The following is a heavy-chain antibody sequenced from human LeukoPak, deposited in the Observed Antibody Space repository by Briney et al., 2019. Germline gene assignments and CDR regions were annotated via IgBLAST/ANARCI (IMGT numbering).Heavy chain of an antibody. CDR2: ISTSSRST. D-gene: IGHD3-10*01. V-gene: IGHV3-48*01. CDR1: GFTFSGFI. CDR3: ARSAVRGVACDY. Sequence: GGSLRLSCTASGFTFSGFIMHWVRQAPGKGLEWLSYISTSSRSTYYADSVKGRFTISRDNAKNTLFLDMHSLRPGDSAVYYCARSAVRGVACDYWGQGTLLTVSS. J-gene: IGHJ4*02.